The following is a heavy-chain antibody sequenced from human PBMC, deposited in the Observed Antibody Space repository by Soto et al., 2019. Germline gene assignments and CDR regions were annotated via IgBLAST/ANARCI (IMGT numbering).Heavy chain of an antibody. CDR2: ISYDGSNK. D-gene: IGHD3-16*01. CDR3: AKDAGEGGAILDN. CDR1: GFTFSSYG. V-gene: IGHV3-30*18. Sequence: QVQLAEAGGGVVQPGRSLRLSCAASGFTFSSYGMHWVRQAPGKGLDWVALISYDGSNKYFADSVKGRFIISRDNSKNTLYLQMNSLRAEDTAVYYCAKDAGEGGAILDNWGQGTLVTVSS. J-gene: IGHJ4*02.